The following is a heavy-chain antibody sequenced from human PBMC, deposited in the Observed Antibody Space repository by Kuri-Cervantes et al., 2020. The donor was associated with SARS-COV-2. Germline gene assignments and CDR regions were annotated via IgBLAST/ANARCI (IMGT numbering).Heavy chain of an antibody. D-gene: IGHD5-18*01. J-gene: IGHJ6*02. V-gene: IGHV3-23*01. CDR1: GFTFSSYA. Sequence: ESLKISCAASGFTFSSYAMSWVRQAPGKGLEWVSAISGSGGSTYYADSVKGRFTISRDNSKNTLYLQMNSLRAEDTAVYYCAKDLYSYGYYYYGMDVWGQGTTVTVSS. CDR3: AKDLYSYGYYYYGMDV. CDR2: ISGSGGST.